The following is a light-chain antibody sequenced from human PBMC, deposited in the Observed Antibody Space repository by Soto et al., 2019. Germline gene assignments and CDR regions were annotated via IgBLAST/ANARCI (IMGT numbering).Light chain of an antibody. CDR2: EGS. V-gene: IGLV2-23*01. CDR1: SSDXXTYNL. Sequence: QSALTQPASVSGSPGQSITISCTGTSSDXXTYNLVSWYQXXXGKAPKLMIYEGSKRPSGVSXRFSGSKSGNTASLTISGXQAEDEADYYCCSYAGXSTYVFGTGTKLTVL. CDR3: CSYAGXSTYV. J-gene: IGLJ1*01.